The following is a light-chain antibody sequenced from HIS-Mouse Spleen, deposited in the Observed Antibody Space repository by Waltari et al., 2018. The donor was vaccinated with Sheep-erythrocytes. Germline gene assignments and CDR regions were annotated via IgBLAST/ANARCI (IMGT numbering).Light chain of an antibody. J-gene: IGLJ1*01. CDR3: GSYAGSYNHV. CDR2: DVC. CDR1: SSDVGGYNY. Sequence: QSALTQPRSVSGSPGQSVTISCTGTSSDVGGYNYVSWYQQHPGKAPKLMIYDVCKRPSGVPDRFSGAKSGNTASLTISGLQAEDEADYYCGSYAGSYNHVFATGTKVTVL. V-gene: IGLV2-11*01.